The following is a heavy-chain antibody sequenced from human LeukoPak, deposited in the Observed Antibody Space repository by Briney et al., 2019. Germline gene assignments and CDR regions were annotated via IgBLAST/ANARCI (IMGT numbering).Heavy chain of an antibody. CDR3: ARDATNTRNYYDSSGYDAFDI. J-gene: IGHJ3*02. CDR2: IYYSGST. D-gene: IGHD3-22*01. V-gene: IGHV4-39*07. Sequence: SETLSLTCTVSGGSISSSSYYWGWIRQPPGKGLEWIGSIYYSGSTYYNPSLKSRVTISVDTSKNQFSLKLSSATAADTAVYYCARDATNTRNYYDSSGYDAFDIWGQGTMVTVSS. CDR1: GGSISSSSYY.